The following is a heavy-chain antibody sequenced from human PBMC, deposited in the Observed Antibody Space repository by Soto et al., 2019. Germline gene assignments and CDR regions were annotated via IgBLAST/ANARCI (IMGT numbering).Heavy chain of an antibody. V-gene: IGHV1-8*01. J-gene: IGHJ5*02. CDR3: ATTWGTAGEISWFDP. CDR2: MNPNSGNT. CDR1: GYTFTSYD. D-gene: IGHD3-16*01. Sequence: ASVKVSCKASGYTFTSYDINWVRQATGQGLEWMGWMNPNSGNTGYAQKFQGRVTMTRNTSISTAYMELSSLRSEDTAVYYCATTWGTAGEISWFDPWGQGTLVTVSS.